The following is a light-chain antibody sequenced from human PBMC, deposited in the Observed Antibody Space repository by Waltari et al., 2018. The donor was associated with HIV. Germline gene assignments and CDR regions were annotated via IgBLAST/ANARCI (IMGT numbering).Light chain of an antibody. CDR3: AAWDDSLIGVI. CDR2: TND. CDR1: SSNIGSHS. Sequence: QSVLTQPPSASGTPGQRVTISCSGSSSNIGSHSVNWYQQLPGTAPKLLIYTNDPRPSGGPDRFSGSKSGTSASLAITGLQSKDEADYYCAAWDDSLIGVIFGGGTKLTVL. J-gene: IGLJ2*01. V-gene: IGLV1-44*01.